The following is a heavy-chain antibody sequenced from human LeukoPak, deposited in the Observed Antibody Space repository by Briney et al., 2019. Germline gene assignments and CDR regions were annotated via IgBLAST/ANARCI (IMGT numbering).Heavy chain of an antibody. CDR1: GYTFTCYY. CDR2: IIPNSGGT. D-gene: IGHD2-15*01. V-gene: IGHV1-2*02. CDR3: ARARRSGCSCYPNWFDP. J-gene: IGHJ5*02. Sequence: ASVKVSCKASGYTFTCYYMHWVRQAPGQGLEWMGWIIPNSGGTNYAQKFQGRVTMTRDTSISTAYMELSRLRSDDTAVYYCARARRSGCSCYPNWFDPWGQGTLVTVSS.